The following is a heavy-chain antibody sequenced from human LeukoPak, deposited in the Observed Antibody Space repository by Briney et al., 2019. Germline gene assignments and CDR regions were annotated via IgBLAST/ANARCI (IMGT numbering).Heavy chain of an antibody. D-gene: IGHD2-2*01. Sequence: PGGSLRLSCAASGFTFSNAWMNWVRQAPGKGLEWVGRIKSKTDGGTTDYAAPVKGRFTISRDDSKNTRYLQMNSLKTEDTAVYYCTTRYCSSTSCYAGGDYWGQGTLVTVSS. CDR3: TTRYCSSTSCYAGGDY. CDR1: GFTFSNAW. CDR2: IKSKTDGGTT. J-gene: IGHJ4*02. V-gene: IGHV3-15*07.